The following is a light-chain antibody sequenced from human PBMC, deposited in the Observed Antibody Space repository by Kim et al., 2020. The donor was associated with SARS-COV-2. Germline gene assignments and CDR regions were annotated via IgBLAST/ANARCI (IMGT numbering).Light chain of an antibody. CDR3: QQYGSGRT. Sequence: EIVLTQSPGTLSLSPGERATVSCRASQSVTNNYLAWYQQKPGQAPRLFIYGASSRFTGIPDRFSGSGSGTDFTLIISRLEPEDFAVYYCQQYGSGRTFGQGTKVDIK. CDR2: GAS. J-gene: IGKJ1*01. CDR1: QSVTNNY. V-gene: IGKV3-20*01.